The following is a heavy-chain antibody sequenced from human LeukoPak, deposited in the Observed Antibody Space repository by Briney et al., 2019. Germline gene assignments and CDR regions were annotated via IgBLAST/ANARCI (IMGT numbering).Heavy chain of an antibody. Sequence: GGSLRLSCAASGFTFSTYWMSWVRQAPGEGLEWVANIKEDGRQKYYVGSVKGRFTLSRHHDRTSPYLQMNSLRVEDTAVYYCASGFLDDFWSGHCWGQGTLVTVSS. CDR2: IKEDGRQK. CDR1: GFTFSTYW. V-gene: IGHV3-7*01. J-gene: IGHJ4*02. CDR3: ASGFLDDFWSGHC. D-gene: IGHD3-3*01.